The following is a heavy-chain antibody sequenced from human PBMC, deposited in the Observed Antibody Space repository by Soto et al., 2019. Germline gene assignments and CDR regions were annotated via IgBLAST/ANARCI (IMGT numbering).Heavy chain of an antibody. J-gene: IGHJ4*02. Sequence: GGSLRLSCAASGFPFSDSYMSWIRQAPGKGLEWLSYINRGGSTTYYADSVKGRFIISRDNAKNSLYLQMNSLRAEGTAVYYCARGRSRYFDYWSQGTLVTVSS. D-gene: IGHD1-26*01. CDR1: GFPFSDSY. V-gene: IGHV3-11*01. CDR3: ARGRSRYFDY. CDR2: INRGGSTT.